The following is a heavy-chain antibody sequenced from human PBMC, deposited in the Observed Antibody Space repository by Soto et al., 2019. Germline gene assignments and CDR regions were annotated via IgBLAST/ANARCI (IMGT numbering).Heavy chain of an antibody. D-gene: IGHD5-18*01. Sequence: SETLSLTCAVYGGSFSGYYWSWIRQPPGKGLEWIGEINHSGSTNYNPSLKSRVTISVDTSKNQFSLKLSSVTAADTAVYYCASLQAVDTLFQWGPYYYYYGMDVWGQGTTVTVSS. V-gene: IGHV4-34*01. CDR2: INHSGST. J-gene: IGHJ6*02. CDR3: ASLQAVDTLFQWGPYYYYYGMDV. CDR1: GGSFSGYY.